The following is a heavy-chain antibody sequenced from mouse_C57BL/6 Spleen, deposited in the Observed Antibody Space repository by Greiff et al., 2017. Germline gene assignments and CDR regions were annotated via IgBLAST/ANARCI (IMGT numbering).Heavy chain of an antibody. CDR2: IDPENGDT. V-gene: IGHV14-4*01. CDR1: GFNIKDDY. J-gene: IGHJ2*01. CDR3: TSLLRLKRDY. D-gene: IGHD1-2*01. Sequence: VQLQQSGAELVRPGASVKLSCTASGFNIKDDYMHWVKQRPEQGLEWIGWIDPENGDTEYASKFQGKATITADTSSNTAYLQLSSLTSEDTAVYYCTSLLRLKRDYWGQGTTLTVSS.